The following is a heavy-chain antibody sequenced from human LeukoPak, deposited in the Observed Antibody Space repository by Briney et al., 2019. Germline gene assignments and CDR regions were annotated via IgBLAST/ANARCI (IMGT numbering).Heavy chain of an antibody. CDR2: IYTSGST. Sequence: SETLSLTCTVSGGSISTYYWSWIRQPAGKGLEWIGLIYTSGSTNYNPSLKSRVTMSVDTSKNQFSLKLSSVTAADTAVYYCARSYGDYITGAYAFDVWGQGTMVTVSS. CDR3: ARSYGDYITGAYAFDV. J-gene: IGHJ3*01. D-gene: IGHD4-17*01. V-gene: IGHV4-4*07. CDR1: GGSISTYY.